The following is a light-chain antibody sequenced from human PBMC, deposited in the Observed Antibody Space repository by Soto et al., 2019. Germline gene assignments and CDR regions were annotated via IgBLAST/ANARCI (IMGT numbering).Light chain of an antibody. CDR1: QSIRTW. V-gene: IGKV1-5*01. J-gene: IGKJ1*01. CDR2: DAS. Sequence: DIQMTQSPSTLSASVGDRVTLTCRASQSIRTWLAWYQQKPGKAPKLLIYDASNLEGGVPSRFSGSGSGTEFTLTISSLQPDDFATYYCQHYNSYSEAFGQGTKVELK. CDR3: QHYNSYSEA.